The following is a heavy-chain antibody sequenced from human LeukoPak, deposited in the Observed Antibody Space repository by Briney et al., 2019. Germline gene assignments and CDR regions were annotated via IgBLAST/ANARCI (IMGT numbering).Heavy chain of an antibody. CDR2: INWNGGST. V-gene: IGHV3-20*04. J-gene: IGHJ4*02. CDR3: ARDYPTMVGFDY. Sequence: PGGSLRLSCAASGFTFDDYGMSWVRQAPGKGLEWVSGINWNGGSTGHADSVKGRFTISRDNAKNSLYLQMNSLRAEDTAVYYCARDYPTMVGFDYWGQGTLVTVSS. CDR1: GFTFDDYG. D-gene: IGHD3-10*01.